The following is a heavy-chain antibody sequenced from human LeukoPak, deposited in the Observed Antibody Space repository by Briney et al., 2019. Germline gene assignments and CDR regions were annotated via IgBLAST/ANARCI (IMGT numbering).Heavy chain of an antibody. CDR2: IYYSGST. V-gene: IGHV4-59*01. CDR1: GGSISSYY. J-gene: IGHJ5*02. Sequence: SETLSLTCTVSGGSISSYYWSWIRQPPGKGLEWIGYIYYSGSTNYNPSLKSRVTISVDTSKNQFSLKLSSVTAADTAVYYCARTPTYFGVVTNWIDPWGQGTLVTVSS. D-gene: IGHD3-3*01. CDR3: ARTPTYFGVVTNWIDP.